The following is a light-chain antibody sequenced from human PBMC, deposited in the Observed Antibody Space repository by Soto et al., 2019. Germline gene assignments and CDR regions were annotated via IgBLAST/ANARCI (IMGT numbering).Light chain of an antibody. CDR2: DVS. V-gene: IGLV2-14*01. Sequence: QSALTQPASVSGSPGQSITISCTGTSSDVGGYNYDSWYQQHPGKAPKLMIYDVSNRPSGVSNRFSGCKSGNTASLPISGLQDEDEAYYYCSSYTSSSSSYVFGTGTKLTVL. CDR1: SSDVGGYNY. CDR3: SSYTSSSSSYV. J-gene: IGLJ1*01.